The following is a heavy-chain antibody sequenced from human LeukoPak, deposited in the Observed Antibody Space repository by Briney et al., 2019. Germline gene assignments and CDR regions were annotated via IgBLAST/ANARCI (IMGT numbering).Heavy chain of an antibody. CDR3: AKDHFGDHYFDY. CDR2: IGGSGGVT. J-gene: IGHJ4*02. V-gene: IGHV3-23*01. CDR1: GFTFSSLA. D-gene: IGHD3-10*01. Sequence: GGSLRLSCAASGFTFSSLAMTWVRQAPGKGLEWVSTIGGSGGVTYYADSVKGRFTISRDNSRGALYLQMNSLRAEDTAIYYCAKDHFGDHYFDYWGQGTLVTVSS.